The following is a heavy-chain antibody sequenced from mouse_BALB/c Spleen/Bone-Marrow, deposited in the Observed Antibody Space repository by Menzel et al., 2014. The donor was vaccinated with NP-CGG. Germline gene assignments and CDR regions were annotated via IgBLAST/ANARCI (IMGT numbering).Heavy chain of an antibody. Sequence: ESGAELVKPGASVKLSCKASGYTFTSYYMCWVKQRPGQGLEWIGEINPSNGGTNFNEKFKSKATLTVDKSSSTAYMSLSSLTSEDSAVYYCTRSGFYGYGTYFDVWGAGTTVTVSS. CDR2: INPSNGGT. J-gene: IGHJ1*01. CDR3: TRSGFYGYGTYFDV. D-gene: IGHD1-2*01. CDR1: GYTFTSYY. V-gene: IGHV1S81*02.